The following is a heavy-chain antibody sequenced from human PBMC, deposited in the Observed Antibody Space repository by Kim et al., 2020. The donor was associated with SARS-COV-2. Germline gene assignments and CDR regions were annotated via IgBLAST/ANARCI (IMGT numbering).Heavy chain of an antibody. Sequence: SQTLSLTCVISGDSVSSDTSAWNWIRQSPSRGLEWLGRTFFSYTWYYDYADSVKSRITVKPDTVKNQFVLQLTSVTPEDTAVYFCAREGSTRTYFFDYWGHGTLVTVSS. CDR3: AREGSTRTYFFDY. D-gene: IGHD1-7*01. V-gene: IGHV6-1*01. J-gene: IGHJ4*01. CDR1: GDSVSSDTSA. CDR2: TFFSYTWYY.